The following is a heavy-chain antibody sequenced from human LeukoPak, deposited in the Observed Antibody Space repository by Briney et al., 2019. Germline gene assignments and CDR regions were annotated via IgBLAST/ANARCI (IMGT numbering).Heavy chain of an antibody. Sequence: PGGSLKLSCSASGFTFSSYAMHWVRQAPGEGLEYVSPISSDGGSTYYANSVKGRFTISRDNSKNTLYLQMGSLRAEEMDVYYCAGGLNYYDSGGYYLLYYYYYYMDVWGKGTTVTVSS. V-gene: IGHV3-64*01. CDR3: AGGLNYYDSGGYYLLYYYYYYMDV. CDR1: GFTFSSYA. CDR2: ISSDGGST. D-gene: IGHD3-22*01. J-gene: IGHJ6*03.